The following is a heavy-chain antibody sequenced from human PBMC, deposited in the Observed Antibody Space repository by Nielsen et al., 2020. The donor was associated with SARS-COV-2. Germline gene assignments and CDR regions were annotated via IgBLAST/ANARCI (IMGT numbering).Heavy chain of an antibody. CDR1: GFTFIDYY. J-gene: IGHJ4*02. D-gene: IGHD6-19*01. CDR3: ATRQWPDS. V-gene: IGHV3-11*03. Sequence: GESLKISCAATGFTFIDYYMTWIRQVPGKGLEWVSYISESSTYTNYADSVKGRFTVSRDNARNSLYLHMNSLRAEDTAVYYCATRQWPDSWGQGTVVTVSS. CDR2: ISESSTYT.